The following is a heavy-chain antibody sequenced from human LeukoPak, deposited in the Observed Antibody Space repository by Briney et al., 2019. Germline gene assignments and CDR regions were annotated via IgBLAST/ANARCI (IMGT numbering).Heavy chain of an antibody. V-gene: IGHV4-34*01. J-gene: IGHJ4*02. CDR1: GGSFSGYY. CDR2: INHSGST. Sequence: PSETLSVTCAVYGGSFSGYYWSWIRQPPGNGLEWIGEINHSGSTNYNPSLKSRVTISVDTSKNQFSLKLSSVTAADTAVYYCARSGGSSREVENYFDYWGQGTLVTVSS. D-gene: IGHD5-24*01. CDR3: ARSGGSSREVENYFDY.